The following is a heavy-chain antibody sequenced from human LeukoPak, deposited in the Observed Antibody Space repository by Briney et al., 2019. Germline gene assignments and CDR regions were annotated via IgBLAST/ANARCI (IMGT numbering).Heavy chain of an antibody. D-gene: IGHD6-13*01. J-gene: IGHJ5*02. V-gene: IGHV1-2*02. CDR2: INPNSGGT. Sequence: ASVKVSCKASGYTLTSYYIHWVRQAPGQGLEWMGWINPNSGGTNYAQKFQGRVTMPRDTSITTAYMELSGLRSDDTAIYYCARGKLAAPGRTGYNWFDPWGQGTLVTVSS. CDR3: ARGKLAAPGRTGYNWFDP. CDR1: GYTLTSYY.